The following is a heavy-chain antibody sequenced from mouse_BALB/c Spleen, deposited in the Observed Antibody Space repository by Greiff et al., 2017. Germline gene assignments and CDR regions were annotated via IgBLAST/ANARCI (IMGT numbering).Heavy chain of an antibody. Sequence: EVMLVESGPGLVKPSQSLSLTCTVTGYSITSDYAWNWIRQFPGNKLEWMGYISYSGSTSYNPSLKSRISITRDTSKNQFFLQLNSVTTEDTATYYCARKGLGLLRWYFDVWGAGTTVTVSS. D-gene: IGHD2-3*01. CDR3: ARKGLGLLRWYFDV. V-gene: IGHV3-2*02. CDR2: ISYSGST. CDR1: GYSITSDYA. J-gene: IGHJ1*01.